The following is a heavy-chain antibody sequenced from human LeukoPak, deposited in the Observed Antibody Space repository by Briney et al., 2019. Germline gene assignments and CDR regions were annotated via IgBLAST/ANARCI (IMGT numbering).Heavy chain of an antibody. D-gene: IGHD5-12*01. CDR3: ARGHGYSGHALAY. V-gene: IGHV4-59*01. Sequence: SETLSLTCNVSGDSISNYYWNWIRQPPGKGLEWIGYIYYSGSTNYNPSHKSRVTISLDTSKNQFSLKVSSVTAADTAVYYCARGHGYSGHALAYWGQGTLVTVSS. CDR2: IYYSGST. J-gene: IGHJ4*02. CDR1: GDSISNYY.